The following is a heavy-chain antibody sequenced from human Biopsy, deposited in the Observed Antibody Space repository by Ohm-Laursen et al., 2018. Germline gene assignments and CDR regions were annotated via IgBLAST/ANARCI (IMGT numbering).Heavy chain of an antibody. Sequence: SDTLSLTCTVSGGSIISYYWNWIRQPPGKGLQWIGYVYYTGSTGYNPSLQSRVTISVDTSKNHFSLRLRSVTPADTAIYYCARDRGYYSDRTVPGYFDLWGRGTLVTVSS. J-gene: IGHJ2*01. CDR3: ARDRGYYSDRTVPGYFDL. CDR1: GGSIISYY. D-gene: IGHD3-22*01. V-gene: IGHV4-59*01. CDR2: VYYTGST.